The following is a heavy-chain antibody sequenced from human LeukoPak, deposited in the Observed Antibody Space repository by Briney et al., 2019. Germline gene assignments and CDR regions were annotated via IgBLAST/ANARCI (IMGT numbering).Heavy chain of an antibody. CDR3: ARDQGGTGSWYEGEGY. CDR2: INGDGSSP. V-gene: IGHV3-74*01. J-gene: IGHJ4*02. CDR1: GFTLSDYW. Sequence: PGGSLRLSCAASGFTLSDYWVQWVRQVPGKGLVWVSRINGDGSSPSYADSVKGRFTISRDNSKNTLYLQMNNLSAEDTAVYYCARDQGGTGSWYEGEGYWGQGTLVTVSS. D-gene: IGHD6-13*01.